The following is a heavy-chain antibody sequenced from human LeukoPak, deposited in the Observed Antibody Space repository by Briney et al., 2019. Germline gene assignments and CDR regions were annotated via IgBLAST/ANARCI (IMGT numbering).Heavy chain of an antibody. V-gene: IGHV3-23*01. J-gene: IGHJ6*03. CDR3: AKDQKRGYSYGYLFYYYYMDV. Sequence: GGSLRLSCAASRFTFSTYAMTWVRQAPGKGLEWVSAISTSDLTTYYADSVKGRFTISRDNSKNTLYLQMNSLRAEDTAVYYCAKDQKRGYSYGYLFYYYYMDVWGKGTTVTISS. D-gene: IGHD5-18*01. CDR1: RFTFSTYA. CDR2: ISTSDLTT.